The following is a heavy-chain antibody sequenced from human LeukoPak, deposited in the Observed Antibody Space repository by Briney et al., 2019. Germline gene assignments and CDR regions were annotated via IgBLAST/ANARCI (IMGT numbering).Heavy chain of an antibody. V-gene: IGHV1-46*01. J-gene: IGHJ4*02. CDR2: INPSGGTT. CDR1: GYTLTNYY. D-gene: IGHD7-27*01. CDR3: ARGGLGIQASFDY. Sequence: SVTVPCQASGYTLTNYYLHWLRQAPGQGLEGMGIINPSGGTTNYAQKFQGRLTVTRDTSTSTVYMELSSLRPEDTAMYYCARGGLGIQASFDYWGQGTLVTVSS.